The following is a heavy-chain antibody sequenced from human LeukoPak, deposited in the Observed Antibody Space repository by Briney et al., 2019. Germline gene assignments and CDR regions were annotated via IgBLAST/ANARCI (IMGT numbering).Heavy chain of an antibody. J-gene: IGHJ6*02. V-gene: IGHV4-59*08. D-gene: IGHD3-16*02. CDR2: IYYTGIT. CDR1: GGSISSYY. Sequence: SETLSLTCTVSGGSISSYYWSWIRQPPGKGLEWIGYIYYTGITNYNPSLESRVTISVDTSMNQFSLKLNSVTAADTAVYYCTRHDAVPVIGHGMGVWGQGTTVTVSS. CDR3: TRHDAVPVIGHGMGV.